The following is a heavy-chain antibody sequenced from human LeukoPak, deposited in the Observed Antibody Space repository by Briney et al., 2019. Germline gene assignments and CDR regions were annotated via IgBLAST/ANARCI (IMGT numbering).Heavy chain of an antibody. CDR1: GFTFSDYY. D-gene: IGHD3-16*01. CDR2: ISSSGSTI. CDR3: AKHLTVWGSYGPQYFDY. J-gene: IGHJ4*02. V-gene: IGHV3-11*01. Sequence: GGSLRLSCAASGFTFSDYYMSWIRQAPGKGLEWVSYISSSGSTIYYADSVKGRFTISRDNSKNTLYLRMNSLRAEDTAVYYCAKHLTVWGSYGPQYFDYWGQGTLVTVSS.